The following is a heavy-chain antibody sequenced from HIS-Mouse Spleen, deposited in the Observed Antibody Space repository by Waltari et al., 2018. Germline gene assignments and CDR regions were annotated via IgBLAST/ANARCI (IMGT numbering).Heavy chain of an antibody. V-gene: IGHV3-48*01. Sequence: EVQLVESGGGLVQPGGSLRLSCAASGFTFSSYSMNWVRQAPGKGLEWGSYISSSSSTIYYADSVKVRFTISRDNAKNSLYLQRNSLRAEDTAVYYCARDGDSSWYDYWGQGTLVTVSS. CDR1: GFTFSSYS. D-gene: IGHD6-13*01. J-gene: IGHJ4*02. CDR2: ISSSSSTI. CDR3: ARDGDSSWYDY.